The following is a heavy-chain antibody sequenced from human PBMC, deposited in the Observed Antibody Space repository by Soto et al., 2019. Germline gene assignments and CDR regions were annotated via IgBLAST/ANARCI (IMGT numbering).Heavy chain of an antibody. J-gene: IGHJ6*02. V-gene: IGHV1-8*01. D-gene: IGHD3-3*01. CDR1: GYTFTSYD. Sequence: GSVKVSCKASGYTFTSYDINWVRQATGQGLEWMGWMNPNSGNTGYAQKFQGRVTMTRNTSISTAYMELSSLRSEDTAVYYCARGQYYDFWSGYLNLYYYYGMDVWGQGTTVNVSS. CDR2: MNPNSGNT. CDR3: ARGQYYDFWSGYLNLYYYYGMDV.